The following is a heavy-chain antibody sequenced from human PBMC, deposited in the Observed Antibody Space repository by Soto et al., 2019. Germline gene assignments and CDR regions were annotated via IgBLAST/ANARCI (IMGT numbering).Heavy chain of an antibody. CDR2: INPSGGST. J-gene: IGHJ5*02. Sequence: ASVKVSCKASGYTFTSYYMHWVRQAPGQGLEWMGIINPSGGSTSYAQKFQGRVTMTRDTSTSTVYMELSSLRSEDTAVYYCARDGQTYYYDSSGYLALLDPWGQGTLVTVSS. CDR3: ARDGQTYYYDSSGYLALLDP. CDR1: GYTFTSYY. V-gene: IGHV1-46*01. D-gene: IGHD3-22*01.